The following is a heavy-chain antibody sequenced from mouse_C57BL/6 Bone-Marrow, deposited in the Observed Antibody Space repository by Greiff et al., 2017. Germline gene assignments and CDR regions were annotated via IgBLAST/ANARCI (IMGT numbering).Heavy chain of an antibody. V-gene: IGHV1-64*01. CDR2: IHPNSGST. J-gene: IGHJ2*01. D-gene: IGHD1-1*01. CDR1: GYTFTSYW. CDR3: AVITTVVGRDD. Sequence: VQLQQSGAELVKPGASVKLSCKASGYTFTSYWMHWVKQRPGQGLEWIGMIHPNSGSTNYNEKFKSKATLTVDKSSSTAYMQLSSLTSEYSAVYYCAVITTVVGRDDWGQGTTLTVSS.